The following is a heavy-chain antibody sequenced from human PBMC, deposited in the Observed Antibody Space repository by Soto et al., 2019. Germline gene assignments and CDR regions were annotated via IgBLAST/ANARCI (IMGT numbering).Heavy chain of an antibody. CDR1: GGSFMGYY. CDR2: INHSGST. V-gene: IGHV4-34*01. J-gene: IGHJ6*02. CDR3: ASGYYGDYGRDG. Sequence: SXTLSLSCDVYGGSFMGYYWSWIRQPPGKGLEWIGEINHSGSTNYNPSLKSRVTISVDTSKNQFSLKLSSVTAADTAGYYCASGYYGDYGRDGWGQGTTVTVS. D-gene: IGHD4-17*01.